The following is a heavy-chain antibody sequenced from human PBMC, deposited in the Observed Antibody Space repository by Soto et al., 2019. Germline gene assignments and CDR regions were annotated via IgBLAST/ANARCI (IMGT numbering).Heavy chain of an antibody. D-gene: IGHD3-3*01. CDR1: GGSVNGYY. Sequence: PSETLSLTCAVYGGSVNGYYWNWIRQPPGKGPEWIGEINHTGGTHYNPSRKSRVTMSVDTSKNQFSLRLSSVTAADTAIYYCATRITVFGLLIPPFDPWGQGTQVTVSS. CDR3: ATRITVFGLLIPPFDP. J-gene: IGHJ5*02. CDR2: INHTGGT. V-gene: IGHV4-34*01.